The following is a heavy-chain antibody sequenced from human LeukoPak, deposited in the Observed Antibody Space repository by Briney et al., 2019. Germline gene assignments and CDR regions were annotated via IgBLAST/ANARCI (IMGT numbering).Heavy chain of an antibody. J-gene: IGHJ4*02. CDR2: IYSGGYT. CDR3: ARTGNPATGDY. CDR1: GFTVGSNY. V-gene: IGHV3-53*01. D-gene: IGHD1-1*01. Sequence: GGSLRLSCAASGFTVGSNYMSWVRQAPGKGLEWGSVIYSGGYTYYADSVKGRFTIYRENSKNTLYLLMNNLRGEDTAVYYCARTGNPATGDYWGQGTLVTVSS.